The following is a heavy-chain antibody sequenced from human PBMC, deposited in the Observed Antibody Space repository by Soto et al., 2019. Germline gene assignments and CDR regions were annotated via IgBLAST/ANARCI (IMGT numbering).Heavy chain of an antibody. CDR3: ERDGSPSLWYCDL. V-gene: IGHV3-30-3*01. D-gene: IGHD2-2*03. CDR1: EFTFSTYA. CDR2: ISYDGGSE. J-gene: IGHJ2*01. Sequence: QVQLVESGGGVVQPGRSLRLSCAASEFTFSTYAMYWVRQAPGKGLEWVAVISYDGGSEYYADSVKGRFTISRDNSKNTLYLQMNSLRPEYTAVYYCERDGSPSLWYCDLWGRGTLVTVSS.